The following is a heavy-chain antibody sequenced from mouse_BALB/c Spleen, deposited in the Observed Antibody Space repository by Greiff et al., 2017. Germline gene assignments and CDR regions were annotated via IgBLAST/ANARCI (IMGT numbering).Heavy chain of an antibody. CDR1: GYAFSSYW. J-gene: IGHJ4*01. D-gene: IGHD3-2*01. CDR2: IYPGDGDT. Sequence: QVQLKESGAELVRPGSSVKISCKASGYAFSSYWMNWVKQRPGQGLEWIGQIYPGDGDTNYNGKFKGKATLTADKSSSTAYMQLSSLTSEDSAVYFCARDSSGSYYYAMDYWGQGTSVTVSS. V-gene: IGHV1-80*01. CDR3: ARDSSGSYYYAMDY.